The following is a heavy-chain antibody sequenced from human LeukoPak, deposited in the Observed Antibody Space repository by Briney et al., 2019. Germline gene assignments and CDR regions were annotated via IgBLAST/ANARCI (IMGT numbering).Heavy chain of an antibody. CDR2: TYYRSKWYN. Sequence: SQTLSLTCALSGDSFSSNSAAWSWLRQSPSRGLEWLGRTYYRSKWYNEYALSVKSRITINPDTSKNHFSLQLNSVTPEDTAVYYCAGLSYTYVPIWGQGTLVTVSS. CDR3: AGLSYTYVPI. V-gene: IGHV6-1*01. D-gene: IGHD5-18*01. CDR1: GDSFSSNSAA. J-gene: IGHJ4*02.